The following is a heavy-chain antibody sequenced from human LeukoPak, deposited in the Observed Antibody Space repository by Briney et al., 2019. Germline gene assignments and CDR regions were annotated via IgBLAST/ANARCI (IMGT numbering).Heavy chain of an antibody. Sequence: PSETLSLTCAVYGGSFSGYYWSWIRQPPGKGLEWIGEINHSGSTNYNPSLKSRVTISVDTSKNQFSLKLSSVTAADTAVYYCARGPSSGSSEFDYWGQGTLVTVSS. J-gene: IGHJ4*02. CDR3: ARGPSSGSSEFDY. V-gene: IGHV4-34*01. D-gene: IGHD1-26*01. CDR2: INHSGST. CDR1: GGSFSGYY.